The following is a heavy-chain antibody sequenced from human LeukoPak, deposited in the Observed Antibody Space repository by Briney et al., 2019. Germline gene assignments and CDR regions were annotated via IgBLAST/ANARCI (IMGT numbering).Heavy chain of an antibody. J-gene: IGHJ4*02. CDR1: GFTVSSYW. CDR2: MNVEGSVT. CDR3: ARDFGGNSDF. V-gene: IGHV3-74*01. D-gene: IGHD4-23*01. Sequence: PGGSLRLSCAASGFTVSSYWMHWVRQVPGKGLVWVSRMNVEGSVTGYADFVKGRFTISRDIAKNTLYLQMNTLTAEDTAVYYCARDFGGNSDFWGQGTVVTVSS.